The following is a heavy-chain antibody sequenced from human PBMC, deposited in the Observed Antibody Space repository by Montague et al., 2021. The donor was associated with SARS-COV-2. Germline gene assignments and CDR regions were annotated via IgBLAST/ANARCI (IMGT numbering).Heavy chain of an antibody. CDR3: ARSQDCSITSCHFDY. V-gene: IGHV4-38-2*02. Sequence: SETLSLTCTVSGYSISSGYYWGWIRQPPGKGLEWIGSIYHSGSTYYNPSLKSRVTISVDTSKNQFSLKPSSVTAADTAVYYCARSQDCSITSCHFDYWGQGTLVTVSS. CDR2: IYHSGST. D-gene: IGHD2-2*01. CDR1: GYSISSGYY. J-gene: IGHJ4*02.